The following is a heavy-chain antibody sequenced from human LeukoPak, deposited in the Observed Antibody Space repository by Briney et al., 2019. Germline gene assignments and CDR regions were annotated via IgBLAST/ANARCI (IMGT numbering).Heavy chain of an antibody. CDR1: GFTVSSNY. Sequence: PGGSLRLSCAASGFTVSSNYMSWVRQAPGKGLEWVSVIYSGGSTYYADSVKGRFTISRDNSKNTLYLQMNSLRAEDTAVYYCARAPGGYVLYYIDYWGQGTLVTVSS. CDR3: ARAPGGYVLYYIDY. J-gene: IGHJ4*02. V-gene: IGHV3-53*01. D-gene: IGHD5-12*01. CDR2: IYSGGST.